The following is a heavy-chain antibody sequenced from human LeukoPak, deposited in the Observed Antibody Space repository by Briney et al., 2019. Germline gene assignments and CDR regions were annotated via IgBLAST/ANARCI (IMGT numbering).Heavy chain of an antibody. CDR1: GFTFSGYA. CDR2: ISGSGGST. J-gene: IGHJ4*02. CDR3: AKASAMIVVVSKHFDY. Sequence: HTGGSLRLSCAASGFTFSGYAMSWVRQAPGKGLEWVSAISGSGGSTYYADSVKGRFTISRDNSKNTLYLQMNSLRAEDTAVYYCAKASAMIVVVSKHFDYWGQGTLVTVSS. D-gene: IGHD3-22*01. V-gene: IGHV3-23*01.